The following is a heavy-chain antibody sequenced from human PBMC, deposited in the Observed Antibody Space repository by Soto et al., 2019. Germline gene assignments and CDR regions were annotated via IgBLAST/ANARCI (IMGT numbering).Heavy chain of an antibody. D-gene: IGHD1-26*01. CDR2: IDPSDSYT. CDR3: ATRLRVGATTHYYYGMDV. J-gene: IGHJ6*02. V-gene: IGHV5-10-1*01. CDR1: GYSFTSYW. Sequence: PGESLKISCKGSGYSFTSYWISWVRQMPGKGLEWMGRIDPSDSYTNYSPSFQGHVTISADKSISTAYLQWSSLKASDTAMYYCATRLRVGATTHYYYGMDVWGQGTSVTVSS.